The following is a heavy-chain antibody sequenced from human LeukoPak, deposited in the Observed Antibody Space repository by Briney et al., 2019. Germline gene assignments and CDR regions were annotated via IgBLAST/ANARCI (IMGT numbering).Heavy chain of an antibody. D-gene: IGHD6-13*01. Sequence: GGSLRLSCAASGFTFSSYSMNWVRQAPGRGLEWVSSISSSSSYIYYADSVKGRFTISRDNAKSSLYLQMNSLRAEDTAVYYCARGRVIAAIDFDYWGQGTLVTVSS. CDR3: ARGRVIAAIDFDY. J-gene: IGHJ4*02. V-gene: IGHV3-21*01. CDR1: GFTFSSYS. CDR2: ISSSSSYI.